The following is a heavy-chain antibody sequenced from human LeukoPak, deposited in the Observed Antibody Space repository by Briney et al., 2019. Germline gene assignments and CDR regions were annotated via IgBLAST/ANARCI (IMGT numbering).Heavy chain of an antibody. CDR2: IYYSGNT. D-gene: IGHD3/OR15-3a*01. Sequence: SQTLSLTCTVSGVSISSSNSYWGWIRQPPGKGLEWIGSIYYSGNTYYNASLKSQVSISIDTSKNQLSLKLTSMTAADTAVYYCARQTGSGLFILPGGQGTLVTVSS. J-gene: IGHJ4*02. CDR1: GVSISSSNSY. CDR3: ARQTGSGLFILP. V-gene: IGHV4-39*01.